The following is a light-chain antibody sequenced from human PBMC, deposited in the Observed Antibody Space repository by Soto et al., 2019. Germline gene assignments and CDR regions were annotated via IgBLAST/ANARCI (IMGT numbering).Light chain of an antibody. J-gene: IGKJ5*01. CDR3: QQYGSSPLVT. Sequence: EIVLTQSPGTLSLSPGERATLSCRASQSVSSSYLAWYQQKPGQAPRLLIYGASSRATGIPDRFSGSGSGTDTALTISRREPEDFAVYYCQQYGSSPLVTFGQGTKVEIK. CDR2: GAS. V-gene: IGKV3-20*01. CDR1: QSVSSSY.